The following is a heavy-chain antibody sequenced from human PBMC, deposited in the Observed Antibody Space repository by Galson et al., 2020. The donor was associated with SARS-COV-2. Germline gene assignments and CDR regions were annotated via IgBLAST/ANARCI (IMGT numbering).Heavy chain of an antibody. Sequence: SQTLSLTCAISGDSVSSNSAAWNWIRQSPSRGLEWLGRTYYRSQWSTDYAVSVKSRITINPDTSKNQFSLKLSSVTAADTAVYYCARDLGYCSSTSCHQRDGYWFDPWGQGTLVTVSS. CDR2: TYYRSQWST. V-gene: IGHV6-1*01. CDR3: ARDLGYCSSTSCHQRDGYWFDP. D-gene: IGHD2-2*01. J-gene: IGHJ5*02. CDR1: GDSVSSNSAA.